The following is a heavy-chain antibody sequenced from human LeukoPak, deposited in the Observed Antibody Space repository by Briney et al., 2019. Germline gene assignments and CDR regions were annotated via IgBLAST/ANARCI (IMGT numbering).Heavy chain of an antibody. CDR1: GFTFGSYG. V-gene: IGHV3-30*02. J-gene: IGHJ6*04. CDR2: IRSDGSNK. CDR3: AKVWSRHYGSGMDV. Sequence: PGGSLRLSCAASGFTFGSYGMHWVRQAPGKGLEWVTFIRSDGSNKYYADSVKGRFTISRDNSKNTLYLQMNTLIADDTAVYYCAKVWSRHYGSGMDVWGKGTTVTISS. D-gene: IGHD3-10*01.